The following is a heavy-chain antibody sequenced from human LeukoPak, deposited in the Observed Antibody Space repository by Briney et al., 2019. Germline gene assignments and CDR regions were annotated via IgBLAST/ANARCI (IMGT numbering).Heavy chain of an antibody. CDR1: GYTFTSYG. CDR2: ISAYNGNT. Sequence: ASVKVSCKASGYTFTSYGISWVRQAPGQGLECMGWISAYNGNTNYAQKFQDRLTMTTDKSTSTAYMELRSLRSDDTAVYYCARDTAMAYYKNFYFAPGGRGTLATFSS. V-gene: IGHV1-18*01. J-gene: IGHJ5*02. CDR3: ARDTAMAYYKNFYFAP. D-gene: IGHD5-18*01.